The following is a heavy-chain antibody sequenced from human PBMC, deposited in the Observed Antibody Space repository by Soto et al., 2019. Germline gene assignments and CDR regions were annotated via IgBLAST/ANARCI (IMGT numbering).Heavy chain of an antibody. CDR2: IIPIFGTA. CDR3: ARDFLPRCLGELSFSWFDP. D-gene: IGHD3-16*02. V-gene: IGHV1-69*06. CDR1: GGTFSSYA. Sequence: SVKVSCKASGGTFSSYAISWVRQAPGQGLEWMGGIIPIFGTANYAQKFQGRVTITADKSTSTAYMELSSLRSEDTAVYYCARDFLPRCLGELSFSWFDPWGQGTLVTVSS. J-gene: IGHJ5*02.